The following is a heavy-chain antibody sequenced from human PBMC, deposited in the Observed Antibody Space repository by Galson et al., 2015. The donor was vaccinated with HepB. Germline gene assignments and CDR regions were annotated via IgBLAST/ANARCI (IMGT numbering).Heavy chain of an antibody. D-gene: IGHD3-3*01. CDR2: ISWNSGSI. J-gene: IGHJ6*02. V-gene: IGHV3-9*01. CDR1: RFTFDDYA. CDR3: AKSTDYDFWSGYGYYYHGLDA. Sequence: SLRLSCAGSRFTFDDYAMHWVRQAPGKGLEWVSGISWNSGSIDYADSVKGRFTISRDNAKNSLYLQMNSLRAEDTAVYYCAKSTDYDFWSGYGYYYHGLDAWGQGTAVTVSS.